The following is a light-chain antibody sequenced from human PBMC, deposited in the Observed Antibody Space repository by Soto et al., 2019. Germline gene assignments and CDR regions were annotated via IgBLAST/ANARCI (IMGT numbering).Light chain of an antibody. CDR3: QSYDSSLSVYV. J-gene: IGLJ1*01. CDR2: GNS. CDR1: SSNIGAGYD. V-gene: IGLV1-40*01. Sequence: QSVLTQPPSVSGAPGQRVTISFTGSSSNIGAGYDVHWYQQLPGTAPKLLIYGNSNRPSGVPDRFSGSKSGTSASLAITGLQAYDEADYYCQSYDSSLSVYVFGTGTKLTVL.